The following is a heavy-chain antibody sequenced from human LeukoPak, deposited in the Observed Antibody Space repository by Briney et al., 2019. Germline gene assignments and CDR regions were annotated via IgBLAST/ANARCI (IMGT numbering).Heavy chain of an antibody. CDR2: INHSGST. V-gene: IGHV4-34*01. D-gene: IGHD3-10*01. Sequence: SETLSLTCAVYGGSFSGFYWSWVRQPPGKGLEWVGDINHSGSTNYNPSFKSRVTILVDSSRNQFSLKLTSVTAANTAVYYCARGPDSGSPFAGFDPWGQGTLVTVSS. CDR3: ARGPDSGSPFAGFDP. CDR1: GGSFSGFY. J-gene: IGHJ5*02.